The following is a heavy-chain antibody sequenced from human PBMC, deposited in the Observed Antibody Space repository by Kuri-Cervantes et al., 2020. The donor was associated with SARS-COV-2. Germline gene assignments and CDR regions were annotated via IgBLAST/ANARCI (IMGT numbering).Heavy chain of an antibody. J-gene: IGHJ4*02. Sequence: AGSLRLSCAASGITFSSYAMRWVRQAPGKGLEWVSAITDDGGSTYHADSVKGRFTISRDNSKTTLFLQMNSLRAEDTAVYHCVKGSAASRPYYFDSWGQGTLVTVSS. CDR1: GITFSSYA. D-gene: IGHD3-10*01. V-gene: IGHV3-23*01. CDR3: VKGSAASRPYYFDS. CDR2: ITDDGGST.